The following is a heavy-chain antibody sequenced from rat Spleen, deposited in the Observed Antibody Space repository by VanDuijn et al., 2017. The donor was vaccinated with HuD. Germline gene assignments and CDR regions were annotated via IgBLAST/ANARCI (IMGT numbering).Heavy chain of an antibody. V-gene: IGHV5-7*01. CDR2: ISYDGSST. D-gene: IGHD4-3*01. CDR3: TRHNSGYGVMDA. J-gene: IGHJ4*01. Sequence: EVQLVESGGGLVQPGRSLKLSCAASGFTLSDYVMHWIRQAPTKGLEWVTSISYDGSSTYYRDSVKGRFTISRDNAKSTLYLQMDSLRSEDTATYYCTRHNSGYGVMDAWGQGASVTVSS. CDR1: GFTLSDYV.